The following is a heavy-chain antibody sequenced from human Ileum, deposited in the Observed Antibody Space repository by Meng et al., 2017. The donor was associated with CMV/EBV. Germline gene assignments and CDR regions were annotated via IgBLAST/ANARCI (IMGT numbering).Heavy chain of an antibody. V-gene: IGHV4-30-4*08. CDR1: GAPISGGNSY. J-gene: IGHJ5*02. D-gene: IGHD6-13*01. CDR3: ARFRIAALGNLFDP. CDR2: IFFSGNT. Sequence: VKPTHYLYRSFSVHGAPISGGNSYWSWIRQPPGKGLEWIGYIFFSGNTYYNPSLNNRVIISIDTPRNQFSLKVDSVTAADTAVYYCARFRIAALGNLFDPWGHGTLVTVSS.